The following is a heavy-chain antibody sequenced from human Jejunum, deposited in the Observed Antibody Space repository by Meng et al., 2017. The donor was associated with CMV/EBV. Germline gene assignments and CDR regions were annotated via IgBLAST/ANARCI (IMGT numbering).Heavy chain of an antibody. Sequence: FDGFGMSWVRQVPGKGLEWVSGINKKGGSTGYAASVEGRFTISRDNAKNSLYLQMNSLRAEDTALYYCARDQRGGRQLWLRSQDYWGQGTLVTVSS. J-gene: IGHJ4*02. V-gene: IGHV3-20*03. D-gene: IGHD5-18*01. CDR2: INKKGGST. CDR1: FDGFG. CDR3: ARDQRGGRQLWLRSQDY.